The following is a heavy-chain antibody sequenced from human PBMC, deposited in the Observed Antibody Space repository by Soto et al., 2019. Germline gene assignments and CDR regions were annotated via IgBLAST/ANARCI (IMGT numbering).Heavy chain of an antibody. V-gene: IGHV1-3*01. CDR3: VRLTPDYYDSSGYYYPRGSFDY. Sequence: ASVKVSCKASGYTFTSYAMHWVRQAPGQRLEWMGWINAGNGNTKYSQKFQGRVTITRDTSASTAYMELSSLRSEDTAVYYCVRLTPDYYDSSGYYYPRGSFDYWGQGTLVTVSS. CDR1: GYTFTSYA. D-gene: IGHD3-22*01. CDR2: INAGNGNT. J-gene: IGHJ4*02.